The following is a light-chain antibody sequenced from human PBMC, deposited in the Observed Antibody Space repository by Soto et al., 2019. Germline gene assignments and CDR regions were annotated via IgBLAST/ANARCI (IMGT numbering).Light chain of an antibody. CDR2: GDS. CDR1: SSNIGAGYD. Sequence: QSVLTQPPSVSGAPGQRVTISCTGSSSNIGAGYDVHWYQQVPGTAPKLLIYGDSNRPSGVPDRFSGSKSGTSASLAITGLQAEDEADYYCQSYDSSLSGFYVFGTGTKLNVL. CDR3: QSYDSSLSGFYV. V-gene: IGLV1-40*01. J-gene: IGLJ1*01.